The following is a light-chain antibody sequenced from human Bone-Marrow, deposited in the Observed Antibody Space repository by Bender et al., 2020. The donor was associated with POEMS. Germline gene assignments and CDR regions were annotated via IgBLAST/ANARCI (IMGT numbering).Light chain of an antibody. CDR3: QSYDSSLSGVV. J-gene: IGLJ2*01. Sequence: QSVLTQPPSASGTPGQRVTISCSGGNSNIGSNFVHWYQQLPGTAPKLLIYRTNQRPSGVPDRFSGSTSGTSASLAISGLRSEDEADYYCQSYDSSLSGVVFGGGTKLTVL. V-gene: IGLV1-47*01. CDR2: RTN. CDR1: NSNIGSNF.